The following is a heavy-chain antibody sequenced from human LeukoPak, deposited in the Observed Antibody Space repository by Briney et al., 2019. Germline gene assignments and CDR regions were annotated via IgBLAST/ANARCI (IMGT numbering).Heavy chain of an antibody. J-gene: IGHJ3*02. Sequence: PSETLSLTCTVSGGSVRSYYWSWIRQPPGEGLEWIAYIHNSGSTNYNPSLKSRVTISVDTSKNHFSLKLSPVTAADAAVYYCVRDWKGFNFDIWGQGTMVTVSS. V-gene: IGHV4-59*02. CDR1: GGSVRSYY. CDR3: VRDWKGFNFDI. CDR2: IHNSGST. D-gene: IGHD1-1*01.